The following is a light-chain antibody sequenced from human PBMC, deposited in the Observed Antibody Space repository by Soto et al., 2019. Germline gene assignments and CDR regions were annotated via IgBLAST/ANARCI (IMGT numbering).Light chain of an antibody. Sequence: AIQMTQSPSSLSASVGDRVTITCRATQDIRADLGWYQQKPGKAPKLLIYAASSLQSEVPSRFSGSGSGTDFTLTISSLQPEDFATYFCLQDHGFPLTFGGGTKVEIK. CDR3: LQDHGFPLT. CDR1: QDIRAD. J-gene: IGKJ4*01. V-gene: IGKV1-6*01. CDR2: AAS.